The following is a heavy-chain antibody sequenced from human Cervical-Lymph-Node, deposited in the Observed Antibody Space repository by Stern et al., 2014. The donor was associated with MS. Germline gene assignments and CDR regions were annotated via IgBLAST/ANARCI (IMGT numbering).Heavy chain of an antibody. CDR3: ARDTAGGSDH. D-gene: IGHD3-10*01. CDR2: IKQDGREK. CDR1: GFSISRYW. J-gene: IGHJ4*02. V-gene: IGHV3-7*01. Sequence: EVQLEESGGGLVQPGGSLRLSCAASGFSISRYWMTWVRQAPGKGLAWVANIKQDGREKYYVDSVTARFTISRDNAKNSLYLQMNSLRAEDTAIYYCARDTAGGSDHWGQGTLVTVSS.